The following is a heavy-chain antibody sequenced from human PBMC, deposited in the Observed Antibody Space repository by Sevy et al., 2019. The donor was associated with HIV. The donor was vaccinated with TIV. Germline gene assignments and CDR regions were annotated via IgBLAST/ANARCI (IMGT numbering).Heavy chain of an antibody. CDR1: GDSISSGANY. J-gene: IGHJ4*02. D-gene: IGHD6-19*01. V-gene: IGHV4-31*03. CDR2: IDYSGST. CDR3: ARGRSAVATYYTWSTVAGYYFDY. Sequence: SETLSLTCTVSGDSISSGANYWGWIRQHPVKGLEWIGYIDYSGSTYDNPSLKSRITMSVDTSKNQFSLKLRSVTAADTAVYYCARGRSAVATYYTWSTVAGYYFDYWGQGTLVTVSS.